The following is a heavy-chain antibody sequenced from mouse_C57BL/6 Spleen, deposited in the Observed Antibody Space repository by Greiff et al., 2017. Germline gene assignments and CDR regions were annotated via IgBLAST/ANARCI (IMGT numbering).Heavy chain of an antibody. CDR2: INPSNGGT. CDR3: GRRRTGRWYFDV. CDR1: GYTFTSYW. Sequence: QVQLQQSGTELVKPGASVKLSCKASGYTFTSYWMHWVEQRPGQGLEWIGNINPSNGGTNYNEKFKSKATLTVDKSSSTAYMQLSSLTSEDSAVYCCGRRRTGRWYFDVWGTGTTVTVSS. J-gene: IGHJ1*03. V-gene: IGHV1-53*01.